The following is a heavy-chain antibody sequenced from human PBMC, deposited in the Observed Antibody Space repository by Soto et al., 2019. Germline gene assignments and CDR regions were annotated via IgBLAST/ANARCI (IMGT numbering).Heavy chain of an antibody. V-gene: IGHV4-39*07. CDR3: AASCVGCGGFNYYGMDV. J-gene: IGHJ6*02. CDR2: IYYSGTT. D-gene: IGHD2-21*01. Sequence: SETLSLTCTVSGDSITSNSYFWAWIRQPPGKGLEWIGSIYYSGTTYYNPSLKSRVTISVDRSKSQFSLKLSSVTAADTAVYYCAASCVGCGGFNYYGMDVWGQGTTVTVSS. CDR1: GDSITSNSYF.